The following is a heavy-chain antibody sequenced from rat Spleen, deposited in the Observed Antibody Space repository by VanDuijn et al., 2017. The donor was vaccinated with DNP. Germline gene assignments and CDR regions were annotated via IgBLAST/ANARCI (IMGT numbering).Heavy chain of an antibody. D-gene: IGHD1-4*01. Sequence: EVQLVESGGGLVQPGRSLKLSCAASGFTFSNYYMAWVRQAPTKGLEWVAAISTGGGNTYYRDSVKGRFTISRANAENTVYLQMNSLRFDDTATYYCARTTRVYWYFDFWGPGTMVTVSS. V-gene: IGHV5-25*01. CDR2: ISTGGGNT. CDR1: GFTFSNYY. CDR3: ARTTRVYWYFDF. J-gene: IGHJ1*01.